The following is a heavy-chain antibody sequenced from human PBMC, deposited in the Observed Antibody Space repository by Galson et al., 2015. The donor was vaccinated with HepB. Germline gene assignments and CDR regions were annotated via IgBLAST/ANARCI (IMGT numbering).Heavy chain of an antibody. CDR3: ARDRDDYYYVSSGYPVY. D-gene: IGHD3-22*01. CDR1: GFTFSSYA. J-gene: IGHJ4*02. V-gene: IGHV3-30-3*01. CDR2: LSYDGSNK. Sequence: SLRLACAASGFTFSSYAMHWVRQVPGKGLEWVAVLSYDGSNKYYADSVRGRFTISRDNFKNTLYLQMNSLRAEDTAVYYCARDRDDYYYVSSGYPVYWGQGTLVTVSS.